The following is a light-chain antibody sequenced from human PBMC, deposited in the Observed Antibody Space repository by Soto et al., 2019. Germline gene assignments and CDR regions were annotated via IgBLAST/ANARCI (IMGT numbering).Light chain of an antibody. J-gene: IGKJ5*01. Sequence: ENVLTQSPGTLSLSPGDRATLSCRASESVSSSYFAWYQRKDGQAPRLLIYAASNRASGTPDRFSGSGSGTDFTLTISRLEPEDFAVYYCQQYGSSLITFGQGARLEMK. V-gene: IGKV3-20*01. CDR1: ESVSSSY. CDR2: AAS. CDR3: QQYGSSLIT.